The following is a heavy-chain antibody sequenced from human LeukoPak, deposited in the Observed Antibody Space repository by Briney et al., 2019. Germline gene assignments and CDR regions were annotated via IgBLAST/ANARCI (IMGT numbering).Heavy chain of an antibody. CDR1: SGSISGYY. V-gene: IGHV4-34*01. D-gene: IGHD3-9*01. CDR2: IDYSGST. J-gene: IGHJ6*02. CDR3: ALDISNYYFRGMNV. Sequence: PSETLSLTCAVYSGSISGYYWSWIRQSPGSGLEWIGQIDYSGSTNYNPSLKSRVTISVDTSKNQFSLKLNSVTAADTAVYFCALDISNYYFRGMNVWGQGTTVTVSS.